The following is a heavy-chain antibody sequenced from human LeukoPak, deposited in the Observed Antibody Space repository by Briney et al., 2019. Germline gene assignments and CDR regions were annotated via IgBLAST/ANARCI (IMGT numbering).Heavy chain of an antibody. CDR3: AGPCNDTSCYTDY. CDR1: GYSFTNYW. D-gene: IGHD2-2*02. Sequence: GESLKISCKGSGYSFTNYWIGWVRQMPGKGLEWMGIIYPGDSDTRYSPSFQGQVTISADKSISTAYLQWSSLKASDTAMYYCAGPCNDTSCYTDYWGQGTLVTVSS. V-gene: IGHV5-51*01. J-gene: IGHJ4*02. CDR2: IYPGDSDT.